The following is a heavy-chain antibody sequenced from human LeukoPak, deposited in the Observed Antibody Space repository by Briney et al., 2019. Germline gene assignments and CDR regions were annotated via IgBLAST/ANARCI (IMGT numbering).Heavy chain of an antibody. D-gene: IGHD3-10*01. Sequence: GGSLRLSCAAYGFTLSGHDMNWIRQAPGKGLEWLSYMSASGSVKYYADSVKGRFTISRDDAKNSLYLQMSSLRVEDTAVYYCARWFGSDHFDYWGQGTLVTVSS. CDR3: ARWFGSDHFDY. V-gene: IGHV3-48*03. J-gene: IGHJ4*02. CDR1: GFTLSGHD. CDR2: MSASGSVK.